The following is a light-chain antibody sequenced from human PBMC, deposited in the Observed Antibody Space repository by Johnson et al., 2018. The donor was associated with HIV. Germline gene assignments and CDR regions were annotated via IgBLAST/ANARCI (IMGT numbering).Light chain of an antibody. J-gene: IGLJ1*01. V-gene: IGLV1-51*01. CDR2: DNN. CDR3: GTWDTSLSAGGG. Sequence: QSVLTQPPSVSAAPGQKVTVSCSGSSSNIGNNYVSWYQQLPRTAPKLLIYDNNKRPSGIPDRFSGSKSGTSATLGITGLQTGDEADYYCGTWDTSLSAGGGFGPGSKGPGL. CDR1: SSNIGNNY.